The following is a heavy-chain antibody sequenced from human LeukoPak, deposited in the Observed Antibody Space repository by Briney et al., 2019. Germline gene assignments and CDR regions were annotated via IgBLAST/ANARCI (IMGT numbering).Heavy chain of an antibody. Sequence: ASVKVSCKASGYTFTSYGISWVRQAPGQGLEWMGWISAYNGNTNYAQKLQGRVTMTTDTSTSTAYMELRSLRSDDTAVYYWAGTTSIYYYYGMDVWGQGTTVTVSS. CDR3: AGTTSIYYYYGMDV. CDR1: GYTFTSYG. J-gene: IGHJ6*02. V-gene: IGHV1-18*01. CDR2: ISAYNGNT. D-gene: IGHD6-6*01.